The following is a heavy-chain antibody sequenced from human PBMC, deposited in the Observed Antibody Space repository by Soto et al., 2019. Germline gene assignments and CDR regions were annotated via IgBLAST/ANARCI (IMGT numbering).Heavy chain of an antibody. Sequence: ASVRVSCKASGYTFTNYAMHWARQAPGQRLEWMGWYNAGTGNTIYSQKFQGRVTMTRDTSASTAYMERSGLRSEDTALDDGARDHERGYSYGFDYWAQGTRVTVSS. CDR3: ARDHERGYSYGFDY. D-gene: IGHD5-18*01. CDR2: YNAGTGNT. J-gene: IGHJ4*02. V-gene: IGHV1-3*01. CDR1: GYTFTNYA.